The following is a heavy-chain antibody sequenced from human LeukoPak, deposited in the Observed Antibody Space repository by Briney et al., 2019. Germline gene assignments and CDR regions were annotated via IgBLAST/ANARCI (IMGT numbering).Heavy chain of an antibody. CDR2: INPNSGGT. CDR3: ATPLPPNWGLY. D-gene: IGHD7-27*01. CDR1: GYTFTGYY. Sequence: GASVKVSCKASGYTFTGYYMHWVRQAPGQGLEWMGWINPNSGGTNYAQKSQGRVTMTRDTSISTAYMELSRLRSDDTAVYYCATPLPPNWGLYWGQGTLVTVSS. J-gene: IGHJ4*02. V-gene: IGHV1-2*02.